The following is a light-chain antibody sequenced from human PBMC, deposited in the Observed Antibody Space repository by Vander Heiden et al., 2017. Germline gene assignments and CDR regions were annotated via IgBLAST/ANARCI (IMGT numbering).Light chain of an antibody. Sequence: EVVLTQFPGTLSLSPGERATLSCRTSQTISSSYLAWYQQKLGQPPRLLIYGASSRATGIPDFTLTIRRLEPEDFAVYYCQQYGNAVWTFGQGTKVEIK. J-gene: IGKJ1*01. CDR1: QTISSSY. CDR2: GAS. V-gene: IGKV3-20*01. CDR3: QQYGNAVWT.